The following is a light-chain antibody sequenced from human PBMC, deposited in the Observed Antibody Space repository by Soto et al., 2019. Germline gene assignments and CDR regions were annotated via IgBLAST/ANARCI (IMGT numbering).Light chain of an antibody. Sequence: EIVLTQSPATLSLSPGERATLSCRASQSVSSYLAWYQQKPGQAPRLLIYDASNRATGIPARFSGSASGTDFNHDISRVEPEDFAVYYCQQRSNWPVFGGGTKVEIK. V-gene: IGKV3-11*01. CDR2: DAS. CDR1: QSVSSY. J-gene: IGKJ4*01. CDR3: QQRSNWPV.